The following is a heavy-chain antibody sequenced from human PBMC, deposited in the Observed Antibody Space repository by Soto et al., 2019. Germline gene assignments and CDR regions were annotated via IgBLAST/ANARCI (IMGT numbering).Heavy chain of an antibody. V-gene: IGHV1-8*02. J-gene: IGHJ6*03. CDR3: SRVDLDSSGYHYYYYMDV. CDR1: GYTFTSYD. Sequence: ASVKVSCKASGYTFTSYDINWVRQATGQGLEWMGWMNPNSGNTGYAQKFQGRVTMTRNTSISTAYMELSSLRSEDTAVYYCSRVDLDSSGYHYYYYMDVWGKGTTVTVSS. D-gene: IGHD3-22*01. CDR2: MNPNSGNT.